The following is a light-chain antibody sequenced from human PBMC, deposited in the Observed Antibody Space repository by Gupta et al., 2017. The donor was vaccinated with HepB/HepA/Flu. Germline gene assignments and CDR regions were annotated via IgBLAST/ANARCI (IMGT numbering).Light chain of an antibody. CDR1: NIGSKN. CDR3: HVWDSSSDHPGI. Sequence: SYVLIQPPSVSVAPGKTARITCEGNNIGSKNVHWYQEKPGQAPVLVVYNDSDRPSGIPERFSGSNSGNTATLTISRVDAGDEADYYCHVWDSSSDHPGIFGGGTKLSVL. CDR2: NDS. V-gene: IGLV3-21*03. J-gene: IGLJ2*01.